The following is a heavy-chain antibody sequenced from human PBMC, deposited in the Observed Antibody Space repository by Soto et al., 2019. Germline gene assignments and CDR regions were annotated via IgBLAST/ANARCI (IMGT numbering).Heavy chain of an antibody. CDR2: IYWDDDK. V-gene: IGHV2-5*02. D-gene: IGHD2-15*01. CDR3: AHRPSYCSGGSCYSGFDY. CDR1: GFSLSTSGVG. J-gene: IGHJ4*02. Sequence: QITLKESGPTLVKPTQTLTLTCTFSGFSLSTSGVGVGWIRQPPGKALEWLALIYWDDDKRYSPSLKSRLTIHKDTSKHQVVLTMTNMDPVDTATYSCAHRPSYCSGGSCYSGFDYWGQGTLVTVSS.